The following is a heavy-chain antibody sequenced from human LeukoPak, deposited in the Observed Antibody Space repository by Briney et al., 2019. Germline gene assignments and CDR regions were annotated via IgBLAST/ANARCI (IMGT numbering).Heavy chain of an antibody. J-gene: IGHJ4*02. CDR2: ISAYNGNT. CDR1: GYTFTSYG. CDR3: ARVAVIEWELPLLDC. D-gene: IGHD1-26*01. Sequence: ASVKVSCKASGYTFTSYGISWVRQAPGQGLEWMGWISAYNGNTNYAQKLQGRVTMTTDTSTSTAYMELRSLRSDDTAVYYCARVAVIEWELPLLDCRGQGTPVTASS. V-gene: IGHV1-18*01.